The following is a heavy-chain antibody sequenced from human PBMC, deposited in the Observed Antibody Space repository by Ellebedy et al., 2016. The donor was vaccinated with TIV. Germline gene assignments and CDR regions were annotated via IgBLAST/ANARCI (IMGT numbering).Heavy chain of an antibody. CDR1: GFTFNNYG. Sequence: PGGSLRLSCAASGFTFNNYGMHWVRQAPGKGLEWVALISSDGSNKYYEDSVKGRFTISRDNSKNTQYLQMNSLRAEDTAMFYCARRYRTFIDYWGQGTLVTVSS. V-gene: IGHV3-30*03. J-gene: IGHJ4*02. D-gene: IGHD1-1*01. CDR3: ARRYRTFIDY. CDR2: ISSDGSNK.